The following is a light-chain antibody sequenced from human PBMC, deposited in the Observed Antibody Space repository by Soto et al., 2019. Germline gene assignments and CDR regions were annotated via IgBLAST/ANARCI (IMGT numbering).Light chain of an antibody. Sequence: IVLTQSPDTLSLSTGERATLSCRASQSVSSSYLAWYQQKPGQAPRLLIYGASSRATGIPDRFSGSGSGTDFTLTISRLEPEDFAVYYCQQYGSSPRTFGQGTKVDIK. J-gene: IGKJ1*01. CDR3: QQYGSSPRT. CDR2: GAS. CDR1: QSVSSSY. V-gene: IGKV3-20*01.